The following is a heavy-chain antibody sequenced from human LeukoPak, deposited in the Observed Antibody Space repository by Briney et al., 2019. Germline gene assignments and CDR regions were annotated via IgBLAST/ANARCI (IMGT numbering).Heavy chain of an antibody. V-gene: IGHV3-30*03. Sequence: GGSLRLSCAASGFTFSSYGMHWVRQAPGKGLEWVAVISYDGSNKYYADSVRGRFTISRDNAKNSLYLQMNSLRAEDTAVYYCARGDRSGGPYGMDVWGQGTTVTVSS. J-gene: IGHJ6*02. CDR3: ARGDRSGGPYGMDV. CDR2: ISYDGSNK. CDR1: GFTFSSYG. D-gene: IGHD5-12*01.